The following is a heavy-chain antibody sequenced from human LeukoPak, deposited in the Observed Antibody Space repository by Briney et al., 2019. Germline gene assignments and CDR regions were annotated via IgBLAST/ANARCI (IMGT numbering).Heavy chain of an antibody. J-gene: IGHJ4*02. CDR3: AREARVAAAGTAGINFDY. D-gene: IGHD6-13*01. CDR1: GGSISSYY. CDR2: INYSGST. V-gene: IGHV4-59*01. Sequence: SETLSLTCTVSGGSISSYYWSWIRQPPGKGLEWIGYINYSGSTNYNPSLKSRVTISVDTSKNQFSLKLSSVTAADTAVYYCAREARVAAAGTAGINFDYWGQGTLVTVSS.